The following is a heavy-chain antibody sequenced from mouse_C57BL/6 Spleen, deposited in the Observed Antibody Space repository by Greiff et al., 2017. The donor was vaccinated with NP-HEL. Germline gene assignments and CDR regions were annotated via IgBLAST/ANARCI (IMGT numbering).Heavy chain of an antibody. CDR1: GYTFTSYW. Sequence: QVQLQQPGAELVKPGASVKVSCKASGYTFTSYWMHWVKQRPGQGLEWIGRIYPSDSDTNYNQKFKGKATLTVDKSSSTAYMQLSSLTSEDSAVYDCAINDYDGAMDYWGQGTSVTVSS. J-gene: IGHJ4*01. D-gene: IGHD2-4*01. V-gene: IGHV1-74*01. CDR2: IYPSDSDT. CDR3: AINDYDGAMDY.